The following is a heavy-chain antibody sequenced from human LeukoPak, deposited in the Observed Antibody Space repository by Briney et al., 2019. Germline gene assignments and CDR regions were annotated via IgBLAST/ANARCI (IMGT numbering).Heavy chain of an antibody. V-gene: IGHV3-74*01. CDR3: ARRRASSGWKLFDY. CDR2: INSDGSST. J-gene: IGHJ4*02. Sequence: GESLRLSCAASGFTFSSYWMHWVRQAPGKGLVWVSRINSDGSSTSYADSVKGRFTISRDNAKNTLYLQMNSLRAEDTAVYYCARRRASSGWKLFDYWGQGTLVTVSS. D-gene: IGHD6-19*01. CDR1: GFTFSSYW.